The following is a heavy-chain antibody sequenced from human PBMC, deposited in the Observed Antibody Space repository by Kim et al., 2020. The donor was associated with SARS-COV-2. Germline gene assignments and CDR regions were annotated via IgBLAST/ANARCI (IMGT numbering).Heavy chain of an antibody. J-gene: IGHJ4*02. Sequence: NYAQQLQGRVTMTTDTSTRTAYMELRSLGSDDTAVYYCARDVGGYQLLCYWGQGTLVTVSS. V-gene: IGHV1-18*01. D-gene: IGHD2-2*01. CDR3: ARDVGGYQLLCY.